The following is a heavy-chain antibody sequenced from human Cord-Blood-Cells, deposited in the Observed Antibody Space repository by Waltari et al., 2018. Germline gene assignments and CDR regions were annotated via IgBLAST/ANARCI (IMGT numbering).Heavy chain of an antibody. J-gene: IGHJ4*02. CDR2: IYYSGST. CDR3: ARWEYSSSPGIDY. V-gene: IGHV4-30-4*08. Sequence: QVQLQESGPGLVKPSQTLSLTCTVSGGSISSGDHSWCWMRQPPGKGLEWIGYIYYSGSTYYNPSLKSRVTISVDTSKNQFSLKLSSVTAADTAVYYCARWEYSSSPGIDYWGQGTLVTVSS. CDR1: GGSISSGDHS. D-gene: IGHD6-6*01.